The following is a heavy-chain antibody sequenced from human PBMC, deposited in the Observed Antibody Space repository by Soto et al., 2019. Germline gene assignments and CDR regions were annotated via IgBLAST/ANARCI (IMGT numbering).Heavy chain of an antibody. CDR3: ARRLYYDSSGFEGGGMDV. CDR1: GGSISSSSYY. Sequence: SETLSLTSPVSGGSISSSSYYWGWNRQPPGKGLEWIGSIYYSGSTYYNPSLKSRVTISVDTSKNQFSLKLSSVTAADTAVYYCARRLYYDSSGFEGGGMDVWGQGTTVTVSS. J-gene: IGHJ6*02. V-gene: IGHV4-39*01. CDR2: IYYSGST. D-gene: IGHD3-22*01.